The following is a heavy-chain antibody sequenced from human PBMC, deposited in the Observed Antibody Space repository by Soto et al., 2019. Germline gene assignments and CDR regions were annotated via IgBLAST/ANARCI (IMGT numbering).Heavy chain of an antibody. CDR1: GGSFSGYY. CDR2: INHSGST. CDR3: ARGQIAAAGYFDY. J-gene: IGHJ4*02. Sequence: QVQLQQWGAGLLKPSETLSLTCAVYGGSFSGYYWSWIRQPPGKGLEWIGEINHSGSTNYNPSLKSRVTISVDTSKNQFSRKLSSVAAAETAVYYCARGQIAAAGYFDYWGQGTLVTVSS. V-gene: IGHV4-34*01. D-gene: IGHD6-13*01.